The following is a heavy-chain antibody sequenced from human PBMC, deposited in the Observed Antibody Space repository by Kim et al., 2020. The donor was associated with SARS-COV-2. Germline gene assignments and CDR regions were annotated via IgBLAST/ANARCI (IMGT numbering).Heavy chain of an antibody. Sequence: GVSLRLSCSGSRFTFSDYAMHWVRQAPGKGLEPVATISISGDNTYYGDSVKGRFTISRDNSKNTQHLQMSSLRADDTAIYYCVKDLTYSYDLWGQGTLV. CDR3: VKDLTYSYDL. CDR1: RFTFSDYA. D-gene: IGHD5-18*01. J-gene: IGHJ5*02. V-gene: IGHV3-64D*06. CDR2: ISISGDNT.